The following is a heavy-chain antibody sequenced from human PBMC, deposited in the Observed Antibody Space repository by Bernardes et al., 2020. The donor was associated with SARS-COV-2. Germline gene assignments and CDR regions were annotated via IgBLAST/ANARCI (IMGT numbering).Heavy chain of an antibody. CDR1: GGSISSSY. Sequence: SETLSLTCTVSGGSISSSYWSWIRQPPGKGLEWIGYIYYSGSTNYNPSLKSRVTISVDTSKNQFSLKLTSVTAADTAVYYCARGFDFWGQGTLVTVSS. V-gene: IGHV4-59*08. CDR2: IYYSGST. J-gene: IGHJ4*02. CDR3: ARGFDF.